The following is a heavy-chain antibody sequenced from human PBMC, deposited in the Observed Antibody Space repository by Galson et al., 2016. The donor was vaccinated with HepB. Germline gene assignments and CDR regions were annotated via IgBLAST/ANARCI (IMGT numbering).Heavy chain of an antibody. CDR2: IVVGSGNT. V-gene: IGHV1-58*01. J-gene: IGHJ3*01. CDR1: GFTFSASV. CDR3: AAGTRMANTAFDV. D-gene: IGHD1/OR15-1a*01. Sequence: SVKVSCKASGFTFSASVVHWVRQARGQPLEWIGWIVVGSGNTQYAQQFQVRVIISRDMTTSTASLELSSLRHEDTAVYYCAAGTRMANTAFDVWGQGTMVTV.